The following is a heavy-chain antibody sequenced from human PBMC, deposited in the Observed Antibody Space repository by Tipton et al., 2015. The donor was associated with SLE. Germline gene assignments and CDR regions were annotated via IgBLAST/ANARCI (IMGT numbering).Heavy chain of an antibody. D-gene: IGHD3-22*01. J-gene: IGHJ4*02. CDR1: GFTFSSYG. CDR2: IRYDGSNK. V-gene: IGHV3-30*02. CDR3: ARIDYYDSSGQVYYFDY. Sequence: SLRLSCAASGFTFSSYGMHWVRQAPGKGLEWVAFIRYDGSNKYYADSVKGRFTISRDNSKNTLYLQMNSLRAEDTAVYYCARIDYYDSSGQVYYFDYWGQGTLVTVSS.